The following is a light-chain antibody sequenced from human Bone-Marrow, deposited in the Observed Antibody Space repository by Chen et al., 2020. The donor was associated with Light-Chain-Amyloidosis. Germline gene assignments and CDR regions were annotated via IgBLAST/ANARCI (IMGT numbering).Light chain of an antibody. Sequence: DIQMTQSPSSLPAFVGYRVTITCRPSQFISSYLSWYQQRPGKAPKLLIFGASSLPSGVPSRFSGSGSGTDFTLTISSLEPEDFAIYYCQQSYTSPYTFGGGTKVEI. CDR3: QQSYTSPYT. CDR1: QFISSY. CDR2: GAS. V-gene: IGKV1-39*01. J-gene: IGKJ4*01.